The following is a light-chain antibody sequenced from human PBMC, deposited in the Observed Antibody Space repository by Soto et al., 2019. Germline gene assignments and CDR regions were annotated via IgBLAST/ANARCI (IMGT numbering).Light chain of an antibody. CDR3: SSYAGSNNLYV. J-gene: IGLJ1*01. V-gene: IGLV2-14*01. Sequence: QSVLTQPASVSGSPGQSITISCTGTSSDVGNYKYVSWYQQHPGKAPKLMIYEVSNRPSGVSNRFSGSKSGNTASLTISGLQAEDETDYYCSSYAGSNNLYVFGTGTKVTVL. CDR2: EVS. CDR1: SSDVGNYKY.